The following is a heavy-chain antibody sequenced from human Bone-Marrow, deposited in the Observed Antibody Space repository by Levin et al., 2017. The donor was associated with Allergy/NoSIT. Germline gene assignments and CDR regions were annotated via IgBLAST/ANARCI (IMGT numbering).Heavy chain of an antibody. D-gene: IGHD3-3*01. J-gene: IGHJ6*02. V-gene: IGHV3-30*18. CDR1: GFTFSSYG. CDR2: ISYDGSNK. CDR3: AKDSTSRFLEWLPPSYYYYGMDV. Sequence: PGGSLRLSCAASGFTFSSYGMHWVRQAPGKGLEWVAVISYDGSNKYYADSVKGRFTISRDNSKNTLYLQMNSLRAEDTAVYYCAKDSTSRFLEWLPPSYYYYGMDVWGQGTTVTVSS.